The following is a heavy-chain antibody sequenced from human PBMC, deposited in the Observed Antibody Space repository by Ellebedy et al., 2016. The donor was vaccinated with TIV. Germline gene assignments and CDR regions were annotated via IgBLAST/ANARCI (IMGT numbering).Heavy chain of an antibody. J-gene: IGHJ3*02. CDR3: ARWDFDSFNAFDI. CDR1: GFAFSSNW. Sequence: PGGSLRLSCGASGFAFSSNWMYWVRHVPGKGLMWVSRINSDGSSTRYADSVKGRFTISRVNAKNNLYLEMNSLRAEDTAVYYCARWDFDSFNAFDIWGQGTMVTVSS. D-gene: IGHD3-9*01. CDR2: INSDGSST. V-gene: IGHV3-74*01.